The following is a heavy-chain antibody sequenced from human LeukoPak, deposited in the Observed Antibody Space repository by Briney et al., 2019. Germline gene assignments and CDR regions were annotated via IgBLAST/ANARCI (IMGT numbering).Heavy chain of an antibody. CDR2: ISYDGSNK. D-gene: IGHD2-15*01. Sequence: PGGSLRLSCAASGFTFSSYGMHWVRQAPGKGLEWVAVISYDGSNKYYADSVKGRFTISRDNSKNTLYLQMNSLRAEDTAVYYCAKGLQDIVVVVAATPSSSPLDYWGQGTLVTVSS. V-gene: IGHV3-30*18. J-gene: IGHJ4*02. CDR3: AKGLQDIVVVVAATPSSSPLDY. CDR1: GFTFSSYG.